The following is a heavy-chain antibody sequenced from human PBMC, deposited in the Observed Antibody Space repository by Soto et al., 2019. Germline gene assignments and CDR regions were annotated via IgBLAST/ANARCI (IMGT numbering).Heavy chain of an antibody. CDR3: ASYYYDSSGSPDY. Sequence: SETLSLTCAVYGGSFSGYYWSWIRRPPGKGLEWIGEINHSGSTNYNPSLKSRVTISVDTSKNQFSLKLSSVTAADTAVYYCASYYYDSSGSPDYWGQGTLLTVSS. D-gene: IGHD3-22*01. CDR1: GGSFSGYY. CDR2: INHSGST. V-gene: IGHV4-34*01. J-gene: IGHJ4*02.